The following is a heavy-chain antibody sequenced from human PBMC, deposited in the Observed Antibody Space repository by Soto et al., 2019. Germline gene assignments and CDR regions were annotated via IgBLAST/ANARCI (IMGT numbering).Heavy chain of an antibody. CDR2: INPSGGST. V-gene: IGHV1-46*03. CDR3: ARDSDDFWRGYSPSDVFDI. Sequence: ASVKVSCKASGYTFTSYYMHWVRQAPGQGLEWMGIINPSGGSTSYAQKFQGRVTMTRDTSTSTVYMELSSLRSEDTAVYYCARDSDDFWRGYSPSDVFDIWGQGTMVTVSS. D-gene: IGHD3-3*01. CDR1: GYTFTSYY. J-gene: IGHJ3*02.